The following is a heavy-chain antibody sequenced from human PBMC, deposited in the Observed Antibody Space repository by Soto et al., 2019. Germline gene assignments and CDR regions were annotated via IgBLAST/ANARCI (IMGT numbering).Heavy chain of an antibody. J-gene: IGHJ6*02. CDR3: ATIHYDSSGYEYYYGMDV. CDR2: IIPIFGTA. Sequence: QVQLVQSWAEVKKPGSSVKVSCKASGGTFSSYAISWVRQAPGQGLEWMGGIIPIFGTANYAQKFQGRVTITADESTSTAYMELSSLRSEDTAVYYCATIHYDSSGYEYYYGMDVWGQGTTVTVSS. CDR1: GGTFSSYA. V-gene: IGHV1-69*01. D-gene: IGHD3-22*01.